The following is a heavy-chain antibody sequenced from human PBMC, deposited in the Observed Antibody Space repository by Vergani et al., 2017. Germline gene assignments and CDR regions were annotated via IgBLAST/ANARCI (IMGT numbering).Heavy chain of an antibody. J-gene: IGHJ4*02. CDR1: GGTFSSYA. D-gene: IGHD5-18*01. CDR3: ARNDIEVETAMVTGIDY. V-gene: IGHV1-69*18. CDR2: IIPIFGTA. Sequence: QVQLVQSGAEVKKPGSSVKVSCKASGGTFSSYAISWVRQAPGQGLEWMGRIIPIFGTANYAQKFQGRVTITADESTSTAYMELSSLRSEDTAVYYCARNDIEVETAMVTGIDYWGQGTLVTVSS.